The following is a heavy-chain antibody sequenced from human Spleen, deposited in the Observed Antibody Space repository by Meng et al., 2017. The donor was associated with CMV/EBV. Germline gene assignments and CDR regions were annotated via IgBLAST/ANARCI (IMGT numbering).Heavy chain of an antibody. Sequence: FTKYGISWVRQAPGQGLEWMGWISPYNGDTNYARNLRGRVTMTTDTPTSTAYMELRSLRSDDTAVYYCARDIEYCSGTGCYEDCFDPWGQGTLVTVSS. V-gene: IGHV1-18*04. CDR3: ARDIEYCSGTGCYEDCFDP. D-gene: IGHD2-2*01. CDR2: ISPYNGDT. J-gene: IGHJ5*02. CDR1: FTKYG.